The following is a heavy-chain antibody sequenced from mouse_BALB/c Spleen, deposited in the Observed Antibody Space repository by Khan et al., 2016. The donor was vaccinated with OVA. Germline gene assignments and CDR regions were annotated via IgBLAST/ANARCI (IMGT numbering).Heavy chain of an antibody. CDR3: DRHRYGKEDAMDD. V-gene: IGHV5-12*02. J-gene: IGHJ4*01. CDR2: ISHGGGNT. Sequence: EVELVESGGGLVQPGGSLKLSCATSGFTFSDYYMYWFRQTPEKRLEWVAYISHGGGNTYYQDTVKGRFTISRDNAKNTLYLQLSRLRTEDTDLYDCDRHRYGKEDAMDDWGQGTSVTVSS. CDR1: GFTFSDYY. D-gene: IGHD2-10*02.